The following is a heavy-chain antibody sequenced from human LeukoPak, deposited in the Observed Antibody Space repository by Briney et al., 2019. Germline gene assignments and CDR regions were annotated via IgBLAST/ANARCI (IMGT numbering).Heavy chain of an antibody. V-gene: IGHV3-23*01. CDR3: AKIAFKQQLVEYFDY. Sequence: GGSLRLSCAASGFTLSNHWMSWVRQAPGKGLEWVSAISGSGGSTYYADSVKGRFTISRDNSKNTLYLQMNSLRAEDTAVYYCAKIAFKQQLVEYFDYWGQGTLVTVSS. J-gene: IGHJ4*02. CDR1: GFTLSNHW. D-gene: IGHD6-13*01. CDR2: ISGSGGST.